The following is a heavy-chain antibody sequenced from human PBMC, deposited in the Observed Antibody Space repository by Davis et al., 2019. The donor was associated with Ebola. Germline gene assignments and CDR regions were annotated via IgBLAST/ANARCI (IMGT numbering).Heavy chain of an antibody. J-gene: IGHJ4*02. Sequence: SETLSLTCAVYGGSSTPTLFSLVSFGQPPGKGLEWIGYIYHSGSTYYNPSLKSRVTISVDRSKNQFSLKLSSVTAADTAVYYCTRDYGYFDYWGQGTLVT. D-gene: IGHD3-10*01. CDR3: TRDYGYFDY. V-gene: IGHV4-30-2*01. CDR2: IYHSGST. CDR1: GGSSTPTLFS.